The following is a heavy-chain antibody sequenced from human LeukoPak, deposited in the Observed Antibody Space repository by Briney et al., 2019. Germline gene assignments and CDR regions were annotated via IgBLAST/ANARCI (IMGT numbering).Heavy chain of an antibody. CDR2: ISSSSSYI. J-gene: IGHJ6*02. D-gene: IGHD2-15*01. V-gene: IGHV3-21*01. CDR1: GFTFSSYS. Sequence: PGGSLRLSCAASGFTFSSYSMNWVRQAPGKGLEWVSSISSSSSYIYYADSVKGRFTISRDNAKNSLYLQMNSLRAEDTAVYYCARMHCSGGSCYPNPVYYYGMDVWGQGTTVTVSS. CDR3: ARMHCSGGSCYPNPVYYYGMDV.